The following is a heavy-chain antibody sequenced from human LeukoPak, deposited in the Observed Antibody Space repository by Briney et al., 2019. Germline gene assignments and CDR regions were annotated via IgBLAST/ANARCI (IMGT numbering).Heavy chain of an antibody. CDR1: GFTFSRHG. D-gene: IGHD3-10*01. J-gene: IGHJ4*02. V-gene: IGHV3-23*01. Sequence: GGSLRLSCAASGFTFSRHGMNWVRQAPGKGLEWVSGISPNGVITYYADSVKGRFTISRDNSKGTVYLQMNSLRSEDTAVYYCARGHYGSGSYYTFDYWGQGTLVTVSS. CDR3: ARGHYGSGSYYTFDY. CDR2: ISPNGVIT.